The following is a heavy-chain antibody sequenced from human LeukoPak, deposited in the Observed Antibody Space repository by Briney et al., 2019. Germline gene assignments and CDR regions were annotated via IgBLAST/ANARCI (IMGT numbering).Heavy chain of an antibody. J-gene: IGHJ4*02. Sequence: GGSLILSCAASGFIFSRHAMSWVRQAPGKGLEWVSTTGLESVHTLCADSVQGRFTVSRDNSRNTLDLQMDNLRVDDTAVYYCAKGDDIGKHPTRAYYFDIWGQGTMVAVSS. V-gene: IGHV3-23*01. CDR1: GFIFSRHA. D-gene: IGHD5-24*01. CDR3: AKGDDIGKHPTRAYYFDI. CDR2: TGLESVHT.